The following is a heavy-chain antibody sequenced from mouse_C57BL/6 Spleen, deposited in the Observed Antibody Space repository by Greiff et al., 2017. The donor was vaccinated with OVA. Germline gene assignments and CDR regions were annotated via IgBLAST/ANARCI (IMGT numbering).Heavy chain of an antibody. CDR2: IDPSDSYT. CDR3: ARTYYGSSHWYFDV. Sequence: VQLQQPGAELVRPGTSVKLSCKASGYTFTSYWMHWVKQRPGQGLEWIGVIDPSDSYTNYNQKFKGKATLTVDTSSSTAYMQLSSLTSEDSAVYDWARTYYGSSHWYFDVWGTGTTVTVSS. CDR1: GYTFTSYW. V-gene: IGHV1-59*01. D-gene: IGHD1-1*01. J-gene: IGHJ1*03.